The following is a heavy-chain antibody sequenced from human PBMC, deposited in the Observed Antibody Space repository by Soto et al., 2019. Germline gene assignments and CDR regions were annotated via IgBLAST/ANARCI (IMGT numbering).Heavy chain of an antibody. D-gene: IGHD2-8*01. V-gene: IGHV1-24*01. Sequence: ASVKVSCKVSGYTLTELSMHWVRQAPGKGLEWMGGFDPEDGETIYAQKFQGRVTMTEDTSTDTAYMELRSLRSDDTAVYYCARDPELYGGMDVWGQGTTVTVSS. CDR1: GYTLTELS. CDR2: FDPEDGET. J-gene: IGHJ6*02. CDR3: ARDPELYGGMDV.